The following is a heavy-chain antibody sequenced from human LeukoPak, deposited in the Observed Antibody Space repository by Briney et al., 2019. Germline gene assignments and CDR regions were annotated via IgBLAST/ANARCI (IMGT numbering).Heavy chain of an antibody. CDR1: GFTFSSYW. D-gene: IGHD2-15*01. J-gene: IGHJ4*02. CDR3: ARESPAAATDY. Sequence: PGGSLRLSCVASGFTFSSYWMSWVRQAPGKGLEWVANIKQDGSEKYYVDSVKGRFTISRDNAKNSLYLQMNSLRAEDTAVYYCARESPAAATDYWGQGTLVTVSS. CDR2: IKQDGSEK. V-gene: IGHV3-7*01.